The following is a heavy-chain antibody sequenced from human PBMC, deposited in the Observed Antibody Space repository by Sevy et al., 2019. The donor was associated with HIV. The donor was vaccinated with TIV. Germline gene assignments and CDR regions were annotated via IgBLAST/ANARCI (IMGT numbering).Heavy chain of an antibody. V-gene: IGHV3-48*01. CDR2: ISSGSSTI. J-gene: IGHJ4*02. Sequence: GGSLRLSCAASGFTFSSYSMSWVRQAPGRGLEWVSYISSGSSTIYYSDSVKGRFTISRDNAKNSLFLQMNSLRAEDTAVYYCARAGSGWEFDYWGQGTLVTVSS. CDR3: ARAGSGWEFDY. D-gene: IGHD6-19*01. CDR1: GFTFSSYS.